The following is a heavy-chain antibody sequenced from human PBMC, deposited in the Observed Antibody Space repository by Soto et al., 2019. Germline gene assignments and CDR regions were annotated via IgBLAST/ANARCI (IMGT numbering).Heavy chain of an antibody. CDR1: GDTFSSYA. D-gene: IGHD2-2*01. Sequence: GASVKVSCKASGDTFSSYAIGWVRQAPGQGLEWMGGIIPIFGTANYAQKFQGRVTITADESTSTAYMELSSLRSEDTAVYYCAGPTWVWYRLGNRVGAAEADDLDSWGKGTRVTAPQ. CDR2: IIPIFGTA. CDR3: AGPTWVWYRLGNRVGAAEADDLDS. J-gene: IGHJ4*02. V-gene: IGHV1-69*13.